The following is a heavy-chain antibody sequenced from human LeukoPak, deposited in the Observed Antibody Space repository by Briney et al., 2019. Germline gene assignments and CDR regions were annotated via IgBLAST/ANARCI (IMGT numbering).Heavy chain of an antibody. CDR2: ISGSGGST. CDR1: GFTFSNYA. Sequence: PGGSLRLSCAASGFTFSNYAMTWVRQAPGKGLEWVSGISGSGGSTYYADSVKGRFTISRDNSKSTLSLQMNSLRAEDTAVYYCARGGPIYETSGPNNYWGQGTLVTVSS. V-gene: IGHV3-23*01. D-gene: IGHD3-22*01. J-gene: IGHJ4*02. CDR3: ARGGPIYETSGPNNY.